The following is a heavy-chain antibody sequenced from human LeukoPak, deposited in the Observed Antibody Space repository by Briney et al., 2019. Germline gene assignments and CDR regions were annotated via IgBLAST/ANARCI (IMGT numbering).Heavy chain of an antibody. Sequence: ASVKVSCKASGYSLTTYYMHWVRQAPGQGLEWMAIINPSGGSTSYAQKFQGRVTMTRDTSTSTVYMELSSLRSEDTAVYYCARVIAAVNWFDPWGQGTLVTVSS. D-gene: IGHD6-13*01. J-gene: IGHJ5*02. V-gene: IGHV1-46*01. CDR1: GYSLTTYY. CDR3: ARVIAAVNWFDP. CDR2: INPSGGST.